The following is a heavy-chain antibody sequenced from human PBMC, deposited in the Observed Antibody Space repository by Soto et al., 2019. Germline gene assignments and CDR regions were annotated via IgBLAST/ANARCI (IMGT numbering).Heavy chain of an antibody. CDR1: GFTFSSSD. D-gene: IGHD5-12*01. CDR3: ARKAASITAYYFDY. J-gene: IGHJ4*01. Sequence: GGSLRLSCAASGFTFSSSDMHWVRQAPGKGLEWVSGIRGSGINTYYADSVKGRFTISRDNSRNTLHLQMNSLRAEDTAVYYCARKAASITAYYFDYWGHGTLVTVSS. CDR2: IRGSGINT. V-gene: IGHV3-23*01.